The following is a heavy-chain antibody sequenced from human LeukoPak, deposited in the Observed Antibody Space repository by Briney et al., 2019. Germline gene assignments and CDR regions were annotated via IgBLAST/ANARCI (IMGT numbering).Heavy chain of an antibody. CDR3: ASVPYYYGSGSYDY. V-gene: IGHV1-18*01. CDR1: GYTFTSYG. J-gene: IGHJ4*02. D-gene: IGHD3-10*01. CDR2: ISAYNGNT. Sequence: ASVKVSCKASGYTFTSYGISWVRQAPGQGLEWMGWISAYNGNTNYAQKLQGRVTMTTDTSTSTAYMELRSLRSDDTAVYYCASVPYYYGSGSYDYWGQGTLVTVSS.